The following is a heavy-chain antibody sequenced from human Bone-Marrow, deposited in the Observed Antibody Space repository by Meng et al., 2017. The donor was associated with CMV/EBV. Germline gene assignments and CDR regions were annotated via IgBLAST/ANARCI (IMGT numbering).Heavy chain of an antibody. CDR3: ARAFSRYCSGGSCYSGGWFDP. V-gene: IGHV1-46*01. J-gene: IGHJ5*02. CDR1: Y. D-gene: IGHD2-15*01. CDR2: INPSGGST. Sequence: YMHWVRQDPGQGLEWMGIINPSGGSTSYAQKFQGRVTMTRDTSTSTVYMELSSLRSEDTAVYYCARAFSRYCSGGSCYSGGWFDPWGQGTLVTVSS.